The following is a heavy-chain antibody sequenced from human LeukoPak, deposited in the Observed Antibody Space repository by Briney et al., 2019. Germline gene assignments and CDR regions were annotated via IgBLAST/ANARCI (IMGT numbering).Heavy chain of an antibody. CDR3: ARDSKLRSGGLFDP. V-gene: IGHV3-7*01. CDR2: IKPDGSEG. Sequence: GGSLRLSCTASGFTFSSYWMSWVRQAPGKGLEWVADIKPDGSEGYYVDSVKGRFAISRDNAKNSLYLQMNSLRAEDTAVYSCARDSKLRSGGLFDPWGQGSLVTVSS. D-gene: IGHD2-15*01. CDR1: GFTFSSYW. J-gene: IGHJ5*02.